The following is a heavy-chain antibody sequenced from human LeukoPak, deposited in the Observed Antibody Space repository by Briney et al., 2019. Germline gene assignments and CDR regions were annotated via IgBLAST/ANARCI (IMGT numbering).Heavy chain of an antibody. CDR1: GFTFSSYA. CDR2: ISGSGGST. D-gene: IGHD3-22*01. Sequence: GGSLRLSCAASGFTFSSYAMSWVRQAPGKGLEWVSAISGSGGSTYYADSVKGRFTISRDNSKNTLYLQMNSLRAEDTAVYYCAKIPPPNYDSSGYYSGFDYWGQGTLVTVSS. CDR3: AKIPPPNYDSSGYYSGFDY. J-gene: IGHJ4*02. V-gene: IGHV3-23*01.